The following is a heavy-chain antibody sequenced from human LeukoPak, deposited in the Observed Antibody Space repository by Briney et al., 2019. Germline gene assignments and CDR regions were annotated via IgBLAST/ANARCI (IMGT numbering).Heavy chain of an antibody. CDR3: ARGRAAAGAYYFDY. D-gene: IGHD6-13*01. CDR1: GFTFSSYW. Sequence: GGSLRLSCAASGFTFSSYWMSWVRQAPGKGLEWVASIKQDGSEKYYVDSVKGRFTISRDNAKNSLYLQMNSLRAEDTAVYYCARGRAAAGAYYFDYWGQGTLVTVSS. J-gene: IGHJ4*02. V-gene: IGHV3-7*01. CDR2: IKQDGSEK.